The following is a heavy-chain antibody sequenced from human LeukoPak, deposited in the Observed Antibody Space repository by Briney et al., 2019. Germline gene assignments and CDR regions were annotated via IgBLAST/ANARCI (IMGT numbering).Heavy chain of an antibody. CDR1: VLTFSSYR. D-gene: IGHD3-16*01. CDR2: ISSSGNYI. CDR3: ARSGGGMDDY. V-gene: IGHV3-21*01. Sequence: GGSLRLSCAASVLTFSSYRMNWVRQAPGKGLEWVSSISSSGNYIYYADSVKGRFTIYRDNAKNSLYLQMNSLRAEDTAVYYCARSGGGMDDYWGQGTLVTVSS. J-gene: IGHJ4*02.